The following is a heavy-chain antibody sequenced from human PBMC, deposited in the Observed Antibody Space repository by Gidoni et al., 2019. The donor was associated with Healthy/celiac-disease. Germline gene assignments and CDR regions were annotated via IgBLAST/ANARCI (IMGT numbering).Heavy chain of an antibody. D-gene: IGHD4-17*01. V-gene: IGHV5-51*01. CDR3: ARQEKKYGDYEVSGGY. CDR2: IYPGDSDT. CDR1: GYSFTSYW. Sequence: EVQLVQSGAEVKKPGASLKISCKGSGYSFTSYWIGWVRQMPGKGLEWMGIIYPGDSDTRYSPSFQGQVTISADKSISTAYLQWSSLKASDTAMYYCARQEKKYGDYEVSGGYWGQGTLVTVSS. J-gene: IGHJ4*02.